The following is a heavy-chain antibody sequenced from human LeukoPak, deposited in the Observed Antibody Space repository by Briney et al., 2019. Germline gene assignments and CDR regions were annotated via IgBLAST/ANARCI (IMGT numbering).Heavy chain of an antibody. CDR1: GYTFTSYY. Sequence: ASVKVSCKASGYTFTSYYMHWVRQAPGQGLEWMGIINPSGGSTSYAQKFQGRVTMTRDMSTSTVYMELSSLGYEDTAVYYCARATGYSSSWAPFEYWGQGILVTVSS. D-gene: IGHD6-13*01. CDR3: ARATGYSSSWAPFEY. J-gene: IGHJ4*02. V-gene: IGHV1-46*01. CDR2: INPSGGST.